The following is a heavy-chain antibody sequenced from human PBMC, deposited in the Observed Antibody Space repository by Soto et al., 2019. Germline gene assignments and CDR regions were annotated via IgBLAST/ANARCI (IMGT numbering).Heavy chain of an antibody. V-gene: IGHV3-73*01. D-gene: IGHD2-2*01. J-gene: IGHJ6*03. CDR3: TRHLEYCSSTSCSYYYMDV. CDR2: IRSKANSYAP. Sequence: GGSLRLSCAASGFTFSGSAMHWVRQASGKGLEWVGRIRSKANSYAPAYAASVKGRFTISRDDSKNTAYLQMNSLKTEDTAVYYCTRHLEYCSSTSCSYYYMDVWGKGTTVTVSS. CDR1: GFTFSGSA.